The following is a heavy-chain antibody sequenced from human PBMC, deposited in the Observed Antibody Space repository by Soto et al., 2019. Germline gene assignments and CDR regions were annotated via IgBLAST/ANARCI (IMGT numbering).Heavy chain of an antibody. Sequence: QVQLQESGPGLVKPSETLSLTCTVSGGSISSYYWSWIRQPPGKGLEWIGYIYYSGSTNYNPSLKSRVTISVDTSKNQFSLKLNSMTDAYTAVYYCARHNYGSGSTYFDYWGQGTLVTVSS. D-gene: IGHD3-10*01. J-gene: IGHJ4*02. CDR2: IYYSGST. CDR1: GGSISSYY. CDR3: ARHNYGSGSTYFDY. V-gene: IGHV4-59*08.